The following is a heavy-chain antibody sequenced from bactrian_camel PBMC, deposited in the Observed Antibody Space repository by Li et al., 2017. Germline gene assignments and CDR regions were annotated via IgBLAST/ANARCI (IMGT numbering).Heavy chain of an antibody. Sequence: HVQLVESGGGSVQSGGSLRLSCVVSGYPYSTYCMGWFRQASGKEREGVASMWIDGSTSYANSVKGRFTISKDSATNTLYLQMNSLKPEDTAMYYCAAARTIRATWYLALRHAYNYWGQGTQVTVS. CDR2: MWIDGST. J-gene: IGHJ4*01. CDR1: GYPYSTYC. V-gene: IGHV3S53*01. D-gene: IGHD6*01. CDR3: AAARTIRATWYLALRHAYNY.